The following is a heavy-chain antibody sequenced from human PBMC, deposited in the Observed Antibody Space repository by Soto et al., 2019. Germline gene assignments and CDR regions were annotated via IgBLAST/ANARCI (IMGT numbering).Heavy chain of an antibody. V-gene: IGHV3-33*01. CDR3: ARSSGLGIDF. J-gene: IGHJ4*02. Sequence: QVQLVESGGGVVQPGTSLRLSCAASGFSFNTHGMHWIHQTPAKGLEWVAVIWFDGSKKYYEDSVTGRFTISRDNSRSALYLEMDSLRVEDTGVYYCARSSGLGIDFWGQGTLVTVSS. CDR1: GFSFNTHG. D-gene: IGHD6-19*01. CDR2: IWFDGSKK.